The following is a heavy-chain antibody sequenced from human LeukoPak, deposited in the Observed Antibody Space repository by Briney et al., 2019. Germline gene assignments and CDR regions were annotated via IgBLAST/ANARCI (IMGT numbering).Heavy chain of an antibody. D-gene: IGHD1-1*01. Sequence: QAGGSLRLSCDGSGFNFGAYAIFWDRQAPGKGREWVAAIRYDGTKTYYVDSVKGRFTVSRDNSRNTATLEMASLTLADTGTYYCTLEYNNSGFDFWGQGTLVTVSP. V-gene: IGHV3-30*03. J-gene: IGHJ4*02. CDR3: TLEYNNSGFDF. CDR2: IRYDGTKT. CDR1: GFNFGAYA.